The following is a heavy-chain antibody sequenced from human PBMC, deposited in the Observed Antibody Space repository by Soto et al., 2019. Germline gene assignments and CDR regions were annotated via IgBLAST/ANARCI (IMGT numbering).Heavy chain of an antibody. D-gene: IGHD6-13*01. CDR2: MNPNSGNT. CDR1: GYTFTSYD. CDR3: ARACIAAAGTYYYYNGMDV. Sequence: QVQLVQSGAEVKKPGASVKVSCKASGYTFTSYDINWVRQATGQGLEWMGWMNPNSGNTGYAQKFQGRVTMTRNTSLSTAYMELSSLRYEDTAVYYCARACIAAAGTYYYYNGMDVWGPGTTVTGSS. V-gene: IGHV1-8*01. J-gene: IGHJ6*02.